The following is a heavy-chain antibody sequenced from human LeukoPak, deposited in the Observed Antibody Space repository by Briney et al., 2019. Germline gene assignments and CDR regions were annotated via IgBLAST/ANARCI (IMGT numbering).Heavy chain of an antibody. CDR3: AKAAGIAVAPYY. Sequence: GGSLRLSCAASGFTFSHAWMSWVRQAPGKGLEWVSAISGSGGSTYYADSVKGRFTISRDNSKNTLYLQMNSLRAEDTAVYYCAKAAGIAVAPYYWGQGTLVTVSS. J-gene: IGHJ4*02. D-gene: IGHD6-19*01. V-gene: IGHV3-23*01. CDR1: GFTFSHAW. CDR2: ISGSGGST.